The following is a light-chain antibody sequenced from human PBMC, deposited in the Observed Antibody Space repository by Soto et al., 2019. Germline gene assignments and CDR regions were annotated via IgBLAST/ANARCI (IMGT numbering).Light chain of an antibody. J-gene: IGKJ1*01. CDR3: QQGNFFPWT. CDR2: ATS. CDR1: QGISVW. Sequence: DTQMTQSPSSVSAAVGGTVTITCRPSQGISVWLAWYQVKPGQAPKLLIYATSRIHGVPSRFAGSGFETDFTLTINNLQPEDSAIYYCQQGNFFPWTFGQGTKVDIK. V-gene: IGKV1-12*01.